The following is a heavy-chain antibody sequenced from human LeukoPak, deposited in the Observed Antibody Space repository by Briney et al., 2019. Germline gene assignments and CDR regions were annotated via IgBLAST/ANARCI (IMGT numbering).Heavy chain of an antibody. CDR2: INHSGST. V-gene: IGHV4-34*01. J-gene: IGHJ5*02. D-gene: IGHD1-26*01. CDR1: GGSFSGYY. CDR3: ARVSVGFDP. Sequence: KTSETLSLTCAVYGGSFSGYYWSWIRQPPGKGLEWIGEINHSGSTNYKPSLKSRVTISVDRSKNKFSLKLSSVTAADTAVYYCARVSVGFDPWGQGTLVTVSS.